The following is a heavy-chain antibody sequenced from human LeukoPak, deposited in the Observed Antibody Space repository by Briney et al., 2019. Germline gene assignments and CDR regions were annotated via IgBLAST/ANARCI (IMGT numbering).Heavy chain of an antibody. V-gene: IGHV3-48*04. CDR1: GFTFSSYS. CDR3: ARDPWVAAATGPVPILPSAGSYYYGMDV. CDR2: ISSSSSTI. J-gene: IGHJ6*02. D-gene: IGHD6-13*01. Sequence: GGSLKLSCAASGFTFSSYSMNWVRQAPGKGLEWVSYISSSSSTIYYADSVKGRFTISRDNAKNSLYLQMNSLRAEDTAVYYCARDPWVAAATGPVPILPSAGSYYYGMDVWGQGTTVTVSS.